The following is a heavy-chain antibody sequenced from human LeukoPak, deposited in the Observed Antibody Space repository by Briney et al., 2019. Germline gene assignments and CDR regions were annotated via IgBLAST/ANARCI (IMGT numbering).Heavy chain of an antibody. CDR1: GGSISSYY. J-gene: IGHJ4*02. Sequence: PSETLSLTCTVSGGSISSYYWSWIRQPPGKGLEWIGYIYYSGSTNYNPSLKSRVTISVDTSKNQFSLKLSSVTAAGTAVYYCARGDAAAAGTLFDYWGQGTLVTVSS. V-gene: IGHV4-59*01. D-gene: IGHD6-13*01. CDR2: IYYSGST. CDR3: ARGDAAAAGTLFDY.